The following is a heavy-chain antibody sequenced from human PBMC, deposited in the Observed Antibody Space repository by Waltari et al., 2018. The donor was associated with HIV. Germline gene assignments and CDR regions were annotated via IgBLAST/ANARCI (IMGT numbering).Heavy chain of an antibody. Sequence: QVYLVELGGGVVQPGRSLRLSCEASGFNFNNYGIHWVRQAPGKGLEWLSFISHDGNDKYYADSVKGRFTIARDNSKNTVYLQMNSLGREDTAVYHCARDDEYCNGGTCHPKRYYFDYWGQGTPVTVSS. J-gene: IGHJ4*02. CDR1: GFNFNNYG. CDR2: ISHDGNDK. D-gene: IGHD2-15*01. V-gene: IGHV3-30*03. CDR3: ARDDEYCNGGTCHPKRYYFDY.